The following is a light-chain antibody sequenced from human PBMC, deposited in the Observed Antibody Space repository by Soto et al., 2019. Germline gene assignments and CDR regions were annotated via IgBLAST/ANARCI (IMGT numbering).Light chain of an antibody. V-gene: IGKV3-11*01. Sequence: EIVLTQSPATLSLSPGERATLSCRASQSVSSYFAWYQQKPGQAPRLLIYDASNRDTGIPDRFSGSGSGTDFTLTISSLEPEDFAVYYCQQHSNWPLTFGGGTRVEIK. CDR1: QSVSSY. CDR3: QQHSNWPLT. J-gene: IGKJ4*01. CDR2: DAS.